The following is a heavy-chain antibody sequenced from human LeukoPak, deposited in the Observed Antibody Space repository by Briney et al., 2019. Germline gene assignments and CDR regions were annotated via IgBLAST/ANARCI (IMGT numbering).Heavy chain of an antibody. CDR3: ASRITMIVVANHAFDI. CDR2: IYHSGST. D-gene: IGHD3-22*01. Sequence: SETLSLTCTVSGYSTSSGYYWGWIRQPPGKGLEWIGSIYHSGSTYYNPSLKSRVTISVDTSKNQFSLKLSSVTAADTAVYYCASRITMIVVANHAFDIWGQGTMVTVSS. CDR1: GYSTSSGYY. J-gene: IGHJ3*02. V-gene: IGHV4-38-2*02.